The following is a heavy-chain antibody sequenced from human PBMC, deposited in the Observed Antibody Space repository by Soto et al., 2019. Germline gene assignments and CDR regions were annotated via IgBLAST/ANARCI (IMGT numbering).Heavy chain of an antibody. V-gene: IGHV4-59*08. CDR1: CNSFTSILNQY. CDR2: ISYSGPT. J-gene: IGHJ6*02. D-gene: IGHD3-10*01. Sequence: SDTQSLTCPFCCNSFTSILNQYCIWTPRPPGMGLWWIGYISYSGPTSYNPSLKSRLIISVDTSQNQVSLKLASVTAADTAVYYCLTQGFGPLHGLVDVWGQGTTVTVS. CDR3: LTQGFGPLHGLVDV.